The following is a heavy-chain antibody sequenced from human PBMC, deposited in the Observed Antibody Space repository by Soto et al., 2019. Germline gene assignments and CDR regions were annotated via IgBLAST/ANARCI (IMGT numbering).Heavy chain of an antibody. CDR1: GFTFSSYW. CDR3: ARARMQLWPNYYDDGLDV. V-gene: IGHV3-7*02. D-gene: IGHD5-18*01. CDR2: IREDARRQ. Sequence: PGGSLRLSCVASGFTFSSYWMTWVRQAPGKGPEWVANIREDARRQNYLDSVKGRFTISRDSAKNSLYFQMNSLRVEDTAVYYCARARMQLWPNYYDDGLDVWGQGTTVTVSS. J-gene: IGHJ6*02.